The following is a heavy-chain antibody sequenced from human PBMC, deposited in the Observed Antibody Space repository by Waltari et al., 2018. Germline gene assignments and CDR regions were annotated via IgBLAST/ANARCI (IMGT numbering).Heavy chain of an antibody. J-gene: IGHJ4*02. D-gene: IGHD3-10*01. V-gene: IGHV4-39*01. CDR2: IYYSGGT. CDR3: ARGSAPWTEVRGIDY. Sequence: QLQLQESGPGLVKPSETLSLTCTVSGGSISSSSYYWGWIRQPPGKGLEWIGSIYYSGGTYYTPSLKSRVTISVDTSKNQYSLKLSSVTAADTAVYYCARGSAPWTEVRGIDYWGQGTLVTVSS. CDR1: GGSISSSSYY.